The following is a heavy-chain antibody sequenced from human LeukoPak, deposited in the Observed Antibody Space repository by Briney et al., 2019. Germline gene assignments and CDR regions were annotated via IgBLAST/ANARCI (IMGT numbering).Heavy chain of an antibody. CDR1: GYTLTELS. CDR2: FDPEDGET. CDR3: ASIGDYARDYYGMDV. Sequence: ASVKVSCKVSGYTLTELSMHWVRQAPGKGLEWMGGFDPEDGETIYAQKFQGRVTMTEDTSTDTAYMELRSLRSDDTAVYYCASIGDYARDYYGMDVWGQGTTVTVSS. J-gene: IGHJ6*02. D-gene: IGHD4-17*01. V-gene: IGHV1-24*01.